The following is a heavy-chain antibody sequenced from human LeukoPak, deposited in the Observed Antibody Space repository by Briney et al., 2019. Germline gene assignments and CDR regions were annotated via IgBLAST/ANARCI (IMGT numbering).Heavy chain of an antibody. D-gene: IGHD3-22*01. V-gene: IGHV1-2*02. Sequence: GASVKVSCKASGYTFTGYYMHWVRQAPGQGLEWMGWINPNSGGTKYAQKFQGRVTMTRDTSIGTAYMELSRLRSDDTAVYYCARTYDSSGSRGAFDIWGQGTMVTVSS. J-gene: IGHJ3*02. CDR1: GYTFTGYY. CDR3: ARTYDSSGSRGAFDI. CDR2: INPNSGGT.